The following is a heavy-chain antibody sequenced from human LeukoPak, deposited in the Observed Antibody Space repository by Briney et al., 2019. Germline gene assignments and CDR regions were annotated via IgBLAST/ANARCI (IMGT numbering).Heavy chain of an antibody. CDR3: ARGKAAAGEYNWFDP. V-gene: IGHV4-34*01. CDR2: INHSGST. J-gene: IGHJ5*02. Sequence: SETLSLTCAVYGGSFSGYYWSWIRQPPGKGLEWVGEINHSGSTNYNPSLKRRVTISVDTSKSQFSLKLGSVTAADTAVYYCARGKAAAGEYNWFDPWGQGTLVTVSS. D-gene: IGHD6-13*01. CDR1: GGSFSGYY.